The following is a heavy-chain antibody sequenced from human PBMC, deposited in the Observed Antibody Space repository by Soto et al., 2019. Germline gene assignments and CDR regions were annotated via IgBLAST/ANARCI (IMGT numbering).Heavy chain of an antibody. CDR2: VSAYNGNT. Sequence: VASVKVSCKASGYSFTSVGISWVRQAPGQGLEWMGWVSAYNGNTHYAPKLQGRVTMTTDRSTTTAYLELRSLTSDDTAVYYCAREGGTQLFDYWGRGTLVTVSS. J-gene: IGHJ4*02. CDR1: GYSFTSVG. D-gene: IGHD1-1*01. V-gene: IGHV1-18*04. CDR3: AREGGTQLFDY.